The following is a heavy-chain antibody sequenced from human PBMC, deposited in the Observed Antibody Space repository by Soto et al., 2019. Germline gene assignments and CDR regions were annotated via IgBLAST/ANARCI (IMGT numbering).Heavy chain of an antibody. CDR3: GREGA. J-gene: IGHJ4*02. V-gene: IGHV3-15*01. Sequence: EVQLVESGGGLVKPGGSLRLSCAASGFTFIDAWMNWVRQAPGKGLEWVGRIKGKTDGGTTDYAAPVKGRFTISRDDLKNTLYLHMNTLKIEDTAVYYCGREGAWGQGTLVTVSS. CDR2: IKGKTDGGTT. CDR1: GFTFIDAW. D-gene: IGHD1-26*01.